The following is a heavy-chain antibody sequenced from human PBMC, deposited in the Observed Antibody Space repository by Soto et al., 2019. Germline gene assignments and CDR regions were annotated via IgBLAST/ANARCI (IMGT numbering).Heavy chain of an antibody. J-gene: IGHJ3*02. CDR3: ASLQRGHRDAFDI. CDR2: ITPFNGNT. CDR1: GYTFTYRY. V-gene: IGHV1-45*02. Sequence: QMQLVQSGAEVKKTGSSVKVSCKASGYTFTYRYLHWVRQAPGQALEWMGWITPFNGNTNYAQKFQDRVTITRDRSMSTAYMELSSLRSEDTAMYYCASLQRGHRDAFDIWGQGTMVTVSS. D-gene: IGHD3-10*01.